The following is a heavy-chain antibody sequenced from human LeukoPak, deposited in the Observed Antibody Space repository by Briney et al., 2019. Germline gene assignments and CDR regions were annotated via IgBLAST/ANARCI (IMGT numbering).Heavy chain of an antibody. D-gene: IGHD6-19*01. J-gene: IGHJ4*02. CDR2: INDNGGTT. Sequence: GGSLRLSCAASGFTFSSYAMSWVRQAPGKGLEWVSTINDNGGTTYYADSVKGRFTISRGNSKNTLYLQMNSLRAEDTAVYYCVCGWYMDYWGQGTLVTVSS. CDR1: GFTFSSYA. CDR3: VCGWYMDY. V-gene: IGHV3-23*01.